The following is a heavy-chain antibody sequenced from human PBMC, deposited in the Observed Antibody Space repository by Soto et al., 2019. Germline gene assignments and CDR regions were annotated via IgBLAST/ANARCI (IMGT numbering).Heavy chain of an antibody. V-gene: IGHV5-51*01. Sequence: GESLKISCKGAGYRLDGAWIGWVRQMPGKGLEWMGIIYPGDSDTRYSPSFQGQVAFSADKSISTAYLQWSGLKASDTAIYYCARRLSTGWFFDFWGQGTLVTVSS. CDR3: ARRLSTGWFFDF. CDR2: IYPGDSDT. J-gene: IGHJ4*02. D-gene: IGHD6-19*01. CDR1: GYRLDGAW.